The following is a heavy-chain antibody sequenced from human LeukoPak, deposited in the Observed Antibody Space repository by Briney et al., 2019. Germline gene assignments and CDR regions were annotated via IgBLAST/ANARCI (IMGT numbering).Heavy chain of an antibody. CDR2: ISGGGTNT. D-gene: IGHD2-2*01. CDR1: GFTFSSYG. Sequence: GGSLRLSCVVSGFTFSSYGMSWVRQAPGKGLEWVSGISGGGTNTYYADSVKGRFTVSRDNSRNTLYLQMNSLRAEDTAVYSCAKDRRTRSGFDMWGQGTMVTVSS. V-gene: IGHV3-23*01. CDR3: AKDRRTRSGFDM. J-gene: IGHJ3*02.